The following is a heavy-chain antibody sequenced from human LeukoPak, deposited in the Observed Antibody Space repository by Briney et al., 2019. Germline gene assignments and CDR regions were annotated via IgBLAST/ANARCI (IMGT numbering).Heavy chain of an antibody. V-gene: IGHV3-13*01. J-gene: IGHJ4*02. D-gene: IGHD1-26*01. CDR2: IGTAGDT. CDR1: GFTFSSYD. Sequence: GGSLRLSCAASGFTFSSYDMHWVRQATGKGLEWVSAIGTAGDTYYPGSVKGRFTISRENAKNSLYLQMNSLRAGDTAVYYCARAVLRSGSYFFDYWGQETLVTVSS. CDR3: ARAVLRSGSYFFDY.